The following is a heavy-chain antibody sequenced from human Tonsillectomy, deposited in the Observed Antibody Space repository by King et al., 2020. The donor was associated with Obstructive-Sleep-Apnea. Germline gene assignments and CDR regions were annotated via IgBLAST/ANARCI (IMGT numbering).Heavy chain of an antibody. CDR1: GGSISSSSYY. CDR3: AKPVREGYGDLCAFHI. Sequence: QLQESGPGLVKPSETLSLTCTVSGGSISSSSYYWGWIRQPPGKGLEWIGSLYYSGSTYYNPSLKSRVTISVDTSKNQFSLRLTSVTAADTAVYYCAKPVREGYGDLCAFHIWGQVTMVTVSS. J-gene: IGHJ3*02. V-gene: IGHV4-39*07. CDR2: LYYSGST. D-gene: IGHD4-17*01.